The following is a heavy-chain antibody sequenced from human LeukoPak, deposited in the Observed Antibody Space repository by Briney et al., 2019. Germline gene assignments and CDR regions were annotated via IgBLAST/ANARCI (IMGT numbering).Heavy chain of an antibody. D-gene: IGHD2-2*01. Sequence: SQTLSLTCAVSGGSISSGGYSWSWIRQPPGKGXXXXXXXXHSGSTYYNPSLKSRVTISVDRSKNQFSLKLSSVTAADTAVYYCARGGIVVVPAAAIRFLEWLPGGWFDPWGQGTLVTVSS. V-gene: IGHV4-30-2*01. J-gene: IGHJ5*02. CDR3: ARGGIVVVPAAAIRFLEWLPGGWFDP. CDR2: XXHSGST. CDR1: GGSISSGGYS.